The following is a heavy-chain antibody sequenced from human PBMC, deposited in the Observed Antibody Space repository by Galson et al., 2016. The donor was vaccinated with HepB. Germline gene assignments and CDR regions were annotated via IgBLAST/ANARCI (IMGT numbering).Heavy chain of an antibody. J-gene: IGHJ6*04. V-gene: IGHV3-30*18. CDR3: AKDLSAGVLEWLISPTAYYYGMDV. CDR2: ITSDGSNQ. D-gene: IGHD3-3*01. Sequence: SLRLSCAASGFTFSSYDMHWVRQAPGKGLEWVAIITSDGSNQYYADSVKGRFTISRDNSKNTLYLQMNSLRAEDTAVYYCAKDLSAGVLEWLISPTAYYYGMDVWGKGTTVSVSS. CDR1: GFTFSSYD.